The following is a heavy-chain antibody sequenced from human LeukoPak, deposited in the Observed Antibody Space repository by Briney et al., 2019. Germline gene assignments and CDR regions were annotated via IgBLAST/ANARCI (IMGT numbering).Heavy chain of an antibody. CDR3: ARVARGYYDSSGMKPFDY. V-gene: IGHV4-34*01. J-gene: IGHJ4*02. D-gene: IGHD3-22*01. Sequence: PSETLSLTCAVYGGSFSGYYWSWIRQPPGKGLEWIGEINHSGSTNYNPSLKSRVTISVDTSKNQFSLKLSSVTAADTAVYYCARVARGYYDSSGMKPFDYWGQGTLVTVSS. CDR2: INHSGST. CDR1: GGSFSGYY.